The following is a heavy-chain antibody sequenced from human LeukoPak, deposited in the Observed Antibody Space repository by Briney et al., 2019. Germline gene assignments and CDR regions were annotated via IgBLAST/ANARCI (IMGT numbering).Heavy chain of an antibody. D-gene: IGHD5-18*01. CDR2: INHSGST. J-gene: IGHJ4*02. CDR3: ARDEGRGYSYGYDY. Sequence: SETLSLTCAVYGGSFSGYYWSWIRQPPGKGLEWIGEINHSGSTNYNPSLKSRVTISVDTSKNQFSLKLSSVTAADTAVYYCARDEGRGYSYGYDYWGQGTLVTVSS. CDR1: GGSFSGYY. V-gene: IGHV4-34*01.